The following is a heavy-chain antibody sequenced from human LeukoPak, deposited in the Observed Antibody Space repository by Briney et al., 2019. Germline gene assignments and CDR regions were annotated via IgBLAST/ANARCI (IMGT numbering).Heavy chain of an antibody. V-gene: IGHV4-38-2*01. CDR1: GYSISSGYY. J-gene: IGHJ3*02. CDR2: IYHSGST. CDR3: ARRCSSTSCYGAFDI. Sequence: PSETLSLTCAVSGYSISSGYYWGWIRQPPGKGLEWIGSIYHSGSTYYNPSLKSRVTISVDTSKNQFSLKLSSVTAADTAVYYCARRCSSTSCYGAFDIWGQGTTVTVSS. D-gene: IGHD2-2*01.